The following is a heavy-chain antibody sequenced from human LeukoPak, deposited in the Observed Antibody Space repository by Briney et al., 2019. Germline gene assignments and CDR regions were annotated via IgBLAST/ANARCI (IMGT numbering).Heavy chain of an antibody. CDR2: INHSGST. D-gene: IGHD3-3*01. Sequence: SETLSLTCAVYGGSFSGYYWSWLRQPPGKGLEWIGEINHSGSTNYNPSLKSRVTISVDTSKNQFSLKLSSVTAADTAVYYCASSLYYDFWSGSLDYWGQGTLVTVSS. CDR1: GGSFSGYY. J-gene: IGHJ4*02. CDR3: ASSLYYDFWSGSLDY. V-gene: IGHV4-34*01.